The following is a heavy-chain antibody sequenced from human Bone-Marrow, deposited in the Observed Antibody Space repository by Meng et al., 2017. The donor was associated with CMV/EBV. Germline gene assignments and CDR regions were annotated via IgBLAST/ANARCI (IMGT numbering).Heavy chain of an antibody. CDR3: ARDLLAAFGVVTLYYYYGMDV. D-gene: IGHD3-3*01. V-gene: IGHV4-39*07. Sequence: SETLSLTCTVSGGSISSSSYYWGWIRQPPGKGLEWIGSIYYSGSTYYNPSLKSRVTISVDTSKNQFSLKLSSVTAADTAVYYCARDLLAAFGVVTLYYYYGMDVWGQGTTVTV. CDR1: GGSISSSSYY. J-gene: IGHJ6*02. CDR2: IYYSGST.